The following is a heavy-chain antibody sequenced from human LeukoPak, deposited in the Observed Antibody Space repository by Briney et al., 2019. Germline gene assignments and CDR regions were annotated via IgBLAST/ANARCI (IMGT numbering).Heavy chain of an antibody. CDR1: GFTFSSYS. CDR2: ISSSSSYI. Sequence: KPGGSLRLSCAASGFTFSSYSMNWVRQAPGKGLEWVSSISSSSSYIYYADSVKGRFTISRDNAKNSLYLQMNSLRAEDTAVYYCARETRNIRAPRAFDIWGQGTMVTVSS. CDR3: ARETRNIRAPRAFDI. V-gene: IGHV3-21*01. J-gene: IGHJ3*02. D-gene: IGHD2/OR15-2a*01.